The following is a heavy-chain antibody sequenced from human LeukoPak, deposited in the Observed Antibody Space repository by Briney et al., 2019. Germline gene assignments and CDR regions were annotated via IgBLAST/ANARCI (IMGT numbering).Heavy chain of an antibody. J-gene: IGHJ5*02. CDR2: ISWNSGSI. Sequence: GGSLRLSCAASGFTFDDYAMHWVRQAPGKGLEWVSGISWNSGSIGYADSVKGRFTISRDNSKNTLYLQMNSLRAEDTAVYYCAKPKELLWFGELLYWFDPWGQGTLVTVSS. CDR3: AKPKELLWFGELLYWFDP. D-gene: IGHD3-10*01. CDR1: GFTFDDYA. V-gene: IGHV3-9*01.